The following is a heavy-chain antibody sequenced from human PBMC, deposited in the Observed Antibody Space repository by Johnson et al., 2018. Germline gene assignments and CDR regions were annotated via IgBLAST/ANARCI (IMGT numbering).Heavy chain of an antibody. CDR2: IGTAGDT. V-gene: IGHV3-13*01. CDR3: ARETGIAVAGTLGSYGMDV. Sequence: EVQLVESGGGLVQPGGSLRLSCAASGFTFSSYDMHWVRQATGKGLEWVSAIGTAGDTYYPGSVKGRFTIPRENAKNSLYLQMNSLRAGDTAVYYCARETGIAVAGTLGSYGMDVWGQGTTVTVSS. CDR1: GFTFSSYD. J-gene: IGHJ6*02. D-gene: IGHD6-19*01.